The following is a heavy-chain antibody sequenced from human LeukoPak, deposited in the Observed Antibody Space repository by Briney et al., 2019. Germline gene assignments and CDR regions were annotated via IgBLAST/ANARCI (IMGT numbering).Heavy chain of an antibody. V-gene: IGHV4-4*07. J-gene: IGHJ4*02. Sequence: PSETLSLTCTVSGGSISSYYWSWVRQPAGKGLEWIGRIYTSGSTNYNPSLKSRVTISVDTSKNQFSLKLSSVTAADTAVYYCARGRYSSSWDYFDYWGQGTLVTVSS. D-gene: IGHD6-13*01. CDR1: GGSISSYY. CDR3: ARGRYSSSWDYFDY. CDR2: IYTSGST.